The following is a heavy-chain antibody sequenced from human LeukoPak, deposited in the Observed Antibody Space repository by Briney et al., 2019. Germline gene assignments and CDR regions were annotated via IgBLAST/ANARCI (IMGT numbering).Heavy chain of an antibody. D-gene: IGHD4-17*01. Sequence: SETLSLTCAVSGGSISSGGYSWSWIRQPPGKGLEWIGYIYHSGSTYYNPSLKSRVTTSVDRSKNQFSLKLSSVTAADTAVYYCARDTGFWGQGTLVTVSS. J-gene: IGHJ4*02. CDR2: IYHSGST. CDR3: ARDTGF. V-gene: IGHV4-30-2*01. CDR1: GGSISSGGYS.